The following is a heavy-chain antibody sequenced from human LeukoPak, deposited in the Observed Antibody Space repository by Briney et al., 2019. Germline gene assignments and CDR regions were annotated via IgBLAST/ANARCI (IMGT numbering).Heavy chain of an antibody. J-gene: IGHJ4*02. Sequence: GGSLRLSCAASGFTFSSYSMNWVRQAPGKGLEWVSSISSSSSYIYYADSEKGRFTISRDNAKTSLYLQMNSLRAEYTALFVFARGGIKSDYFDYWGQGTLVSVSS. CDR2: ISSSSSYI. CDR3: ARGGIKSDYFDY. CDR1: GFTFSSYS. V-gene: IGHV3-21*01. D-gene: IGHD1-14*01.